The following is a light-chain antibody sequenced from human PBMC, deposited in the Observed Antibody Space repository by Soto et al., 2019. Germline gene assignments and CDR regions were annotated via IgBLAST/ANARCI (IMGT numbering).Light chain of an antibody. J-gene: IGLJ2*01. CDR3: QSYDSSLSGVV. V-gene: IGLV1-40*01. CDR2: GDS. Sequence: QAVVTQPPSVSGAPGQRVTISCTGSSSNIGAPYDVYWYQQLPGAAPKLLIYGDSNRPSGVPDRFSGSKSGTSASLAITGLQAEDEADYYCQSYDSSLSGVVFGGGTQLTVL. CDR1: SSNIGAPYD.